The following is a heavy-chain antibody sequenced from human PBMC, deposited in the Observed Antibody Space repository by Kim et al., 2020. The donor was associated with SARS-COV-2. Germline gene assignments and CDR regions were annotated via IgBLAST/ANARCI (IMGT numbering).Heavy chain of an antibody. Sequence: GGSLRLSCAASGFNFYDYAIHWVRQVPGKGLEWVSLISRDGGDTKYADSVKGRFTISRDNSKKSVYLQMDSLRTEDTALYYCARGRQWLIINWGQGTQVTVSS. J-gene: IGHJ4*02. CDR2: ISRDGGDT. CDR3: ARGRQWLIIN. D-gene: IGHD6-19*01. V-gene: IGHV3-43*02. CDR1: GFNFYDYA.